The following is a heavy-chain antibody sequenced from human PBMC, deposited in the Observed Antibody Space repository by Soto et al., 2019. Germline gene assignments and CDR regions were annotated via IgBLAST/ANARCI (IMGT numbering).Heavy chain of an antibody. Sequence: QVQLQESGPGLVKPSETLSLTCTVSGGSISSYYWNWIRQPPGKGLEWIGYIYYSGTTDYNPSLKSRVTISLDTSKNQFSLKLSSVTAADTAVYYCARRSMTTVANYYHFYYMDVWGKGTTVTVSS. D-gene: IGHD4-4*01. CDR2: IYYSGTT. CDR1: GGSISSYY. J-gene: IGHJ6*03. CDR3: ARRSMTTVANYYHFYYMDV. V-gene: IGHV4-59*08.